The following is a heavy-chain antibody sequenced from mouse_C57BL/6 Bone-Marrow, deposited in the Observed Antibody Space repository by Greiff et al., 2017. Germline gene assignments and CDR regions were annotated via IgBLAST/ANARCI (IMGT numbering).Heavy chain of an antibody. Sequence: EVQLVESGGGLVQPKGSLKLSCAASGFSFNTYAMNWVRQAPGKGLEWVARIRSKSNNYATYSADSVKDRFTISRDDSESMLYLQLNNLKTEDTAMYYCVRHEDDYDGFAYWGQGTLVTVSA. J-gene: IGHJ3*01. CDR3: VRHEDDYDGFAY. V-gene: IGHV10-1*01. D-gene: IGHD2-4*01. CDR2: IRSKSNNYAT. CDR1: GFSFNTYA.